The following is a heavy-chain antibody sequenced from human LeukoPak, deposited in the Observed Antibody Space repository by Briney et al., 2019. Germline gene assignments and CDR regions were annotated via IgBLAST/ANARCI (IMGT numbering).Heavy chain of an antibody. V-gene: IGHV1-18*01. Sequence: ASVKVSCKASGYTFTSYGISWVRQAPGQGLEWMGWISAYNGNTNYAQKLQGRVTMTTDTSTSTAYMELSSLRSEDTAVYYCARRGTSSSGWYYYYYMDVWGKGTTVTVSS. D-gene: IGHD6-19*01. J-gene: IGHJ6*03. CDR3: ARRGTSSSGWYYYYYMDV. CDR2: ISAYNGNT. CDR1: GYTFTSYG.